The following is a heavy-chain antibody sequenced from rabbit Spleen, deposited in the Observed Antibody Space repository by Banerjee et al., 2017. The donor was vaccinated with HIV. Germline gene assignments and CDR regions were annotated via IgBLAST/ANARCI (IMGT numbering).Heavy chain of an antibody. CDR2: IYTGNGKT. V-gene: IGHV1S45*01. CDR1: GFSFSSSYD. Sequence: QEQLVESGGGLVKPGASLTLTCTASGFSFSSSYDMCWVRQAPGKGLEWIGCIYTGNGKTYYASWAKGRFIMSRTSSTTVTLQLTSLTAADTATYFCARDAGTSFSTYGMDLWGPGTLVTVS. CDR3: ARDAGTSFSTYGMDL. D-gene: IGHD8-1*01. J-gene: IGHJ6*01.